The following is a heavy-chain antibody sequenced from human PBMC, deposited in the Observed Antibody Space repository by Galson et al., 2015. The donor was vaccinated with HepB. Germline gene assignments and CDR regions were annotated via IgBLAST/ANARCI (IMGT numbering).Heavy chain of an antibody. CDR2: ISSSSSYI. CDR1: GFTFSSYS. D-gene: IGHD4-17*01. Sequence: SLRLSCAASGFTFSSYSMNWVRQAPGKGLEWVSSISSSSSYIYYADSVKGRFTISRDNAKNSLYLQMNSLRAEDTAVYYCAREATTVITSGYWGQGTLVTVSS. CDR3: AREATTVITSGY. V-gene: IGHV3-21*01. J-gene: IGHJ4*02.